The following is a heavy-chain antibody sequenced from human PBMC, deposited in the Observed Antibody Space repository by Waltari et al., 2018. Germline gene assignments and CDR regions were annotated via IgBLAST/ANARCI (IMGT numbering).Heavy chain of an antibody. CDR3: ARGRRVYDYVWGSPRGSAHDY. D-gene: IGHD3-16*01. CDR2: ISSSSSYI. CDR1: GFTFSCYS. V-gene: IGHV3-21*01. J-gene: IGHJ4*02. Sequence: EVQLVESGGGLVTPGGSRRLPCGAFGFTFSCYSMNWGRQAPGKGLEWVSSISSSSSYIYYADSVKGRFTISRDNAKNSLYLQMNSLRAEDTAVYYCARGRRVYDYVWGSPRGSAHDYWGQGTLV.